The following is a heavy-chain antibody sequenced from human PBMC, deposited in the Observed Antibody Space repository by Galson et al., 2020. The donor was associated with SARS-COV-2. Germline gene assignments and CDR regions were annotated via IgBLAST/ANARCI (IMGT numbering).Heavy chain of an antibody. D-gene: IGHD3-10*01. CDR3: ARESSASGSYFSDY. V-gene: IGHV3-74*01. CDR1: GFTFSTYW. CDR2: VHIDGTTT. J-gene: IGHJ4*02. Sequence: TEGSLRLSCAASGFTFSTYWMHWVRQAPGKGLVWVSRVHIDGTTTKYADSVKGRFTISRDNAKNTLYLQMNSLRADDTAVYYCARESSASGSYFSDYWGQGTLVTVSS.